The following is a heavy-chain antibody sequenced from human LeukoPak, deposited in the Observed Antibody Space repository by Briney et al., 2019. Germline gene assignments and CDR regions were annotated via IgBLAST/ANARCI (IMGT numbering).Heavy chain of an antibody. Sequence: SETLSLTCAVSGASLSGYDWRWIRQSPGKGLEWIGENNHGGFTNYKPSRKSRVTISLHTSRNQIALRLSSLTAADTAVYFCARSHLWPSGTFDIWGQGTVVAVSS. V-gene: IGHV4-34*01. D-gene: IGHD5-18*01. J-gene: IGHJ3*02. CDR1: GASLSGYD. CDR3: ARSHLWPSGTFDI. CDR2: NNHGGFT.